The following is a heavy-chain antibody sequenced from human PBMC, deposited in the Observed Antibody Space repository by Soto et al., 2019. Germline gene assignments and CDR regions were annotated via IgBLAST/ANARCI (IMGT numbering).Heavy chain of an antibody. CDR3: AKDRVAAAGTASAFQH. J-gene: IGHJ1*01. Sequence: PGGSLRLSCAASGFTFSSYAMSWVRQAPGKGLEWVSAISGSGGSTYYADSVKGRFTISRDNSKNTLYLQMNSLRAEDTAVYYCAKDRVAAAGTASAFQHWGQGTLVTVSS. CDR2: ISGSGGST. D-gene: IGHD6-13*01. CDR1: GFTFSSYA. V-gene: IGHV3-23*01.